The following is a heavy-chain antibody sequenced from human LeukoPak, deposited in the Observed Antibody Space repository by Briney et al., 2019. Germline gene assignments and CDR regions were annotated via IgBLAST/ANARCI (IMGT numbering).Heavy chain of an antibody. CDR1: GFTFSSYS. J-gene: IGHJ4*02. V-gene: IGHV3-21*04. CDR3: AKARSSGYYGLDY. CDR2: ISSSSSYI. D-gene: IGHD3-22*01. Sequence: GGSLRPSCAASGFTFSSYSMNWVRQAPGKGLEWVSSISSSSSYIYYADSVKGRFTISRDNAKNSLYLQMNSLRAEDTAVYYCAKARSSGYYGLDYWGQGTLVTVSS.